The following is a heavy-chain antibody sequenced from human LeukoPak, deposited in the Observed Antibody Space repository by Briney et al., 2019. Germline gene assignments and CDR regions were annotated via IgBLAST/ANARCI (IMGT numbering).Heavy chain of an antibody. V-gene: IGHV4-39*07. CDR1: GASISSSRYY. CDR3: ARASYAFDI. Sequence: PSETLSLTCTVSGASISSSRYYWSWIRQPPGKGLEWIGEINHSGSTNYNPSLKSRVTISVDTSKNQFSLKLSSVTAADTAVYYCARASYAFDIWGQGTMVTVSS. J-gene: IGHJ3*02. CDR2: INHSGST.